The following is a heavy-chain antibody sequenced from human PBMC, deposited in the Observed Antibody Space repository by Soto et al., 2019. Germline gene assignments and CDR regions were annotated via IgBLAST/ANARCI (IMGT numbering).Heavy chain of an antibody. V-gene: IGHV4-30-4*01. J-gene: IGHJ4*02. D-gene: IGHD5-12*01. CDR1: GGTINSGDYF. CDR3: ARVKATLYRHYYFDY. Sequence: SETLSLTCSVSGGTINSGDYFWSWIRQPPGRGLEWIGSIFYTGSTYYSPSLKSRASMSMDTSKYLFSLRLRSLTAADTAVYFCARVKATLYRHYYFDYWGQGTQVTVSS. CDR2: IFYTGST.